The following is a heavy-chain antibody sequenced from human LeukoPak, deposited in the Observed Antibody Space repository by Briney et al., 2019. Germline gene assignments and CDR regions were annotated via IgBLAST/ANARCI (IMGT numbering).Heavy chain of an antibody. Sequence: PGGSLRLSCAASGFTFSTYAMHWVRQAPGKGLEWVALISYDGSNKYYTDSVKGRFTISRDNSKNTLYLQMNSLRAEDTAVYYCARPGSGLPEYSFGPLFDDWGQGTLVTVSS. D-gene: IGHD5-18*01. CDR1: GFTFSTYA. J-gene: IGHJ4*02. V-gene: IGHV3-30*04. CDR3: ARPGSGLPEYSFGPLFDD. CDR2: ISYDGSNK.